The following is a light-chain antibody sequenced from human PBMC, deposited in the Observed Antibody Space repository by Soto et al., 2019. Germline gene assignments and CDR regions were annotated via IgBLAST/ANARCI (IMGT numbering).Light chain of an antibody. J-gene: IGKJ4*01. CDR1: QSVSSN. V-gene: IGKV3-15*01. CDR3: QQYDNWPPLT. CDR2: GAS. Sequence: EIVMTQSPATLPVSPGERATLSRRASQSVSSNLAWYQQRPGQAPRLLIHGASTRATGIPARFSGSGSGTEFTLTISSLQSEDFAVYYCQQYDNWPPLTFGGGTKVEIK.